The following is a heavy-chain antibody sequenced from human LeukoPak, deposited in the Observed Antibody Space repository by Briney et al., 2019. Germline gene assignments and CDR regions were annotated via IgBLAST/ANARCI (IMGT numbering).Heavy chain of an antibody. J-gene: IGHJ4*02. V-gene: IGHV4-30-2*01. CDR3: ARARSGLTVAGPAYFDY. D-gene: IGHD6-19*01. CDR2: IHHSGST. CDR1: GGSISSDGHY. Sequence: SQTLSLTCTVSGGSISSDGHYWSWIRQPPGKGLEWIGFIHHSGSTYYNPSLTSRVTISVDRSKNQFSLKLRSATAADTAVYYCARARSGLTVAGPAYFDYWGQGTLVTVSS.